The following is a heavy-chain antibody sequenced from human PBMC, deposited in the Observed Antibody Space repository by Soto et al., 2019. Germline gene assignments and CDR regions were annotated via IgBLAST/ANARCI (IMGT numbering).Heavy chain of an antibody. CDR1: GFTFSGSA. CDR2: ISGSGSST. V-gene: IGHV3-23*01. Sequence: GGSLRLSCAASGFTFSGSAMHWVRQAPGKGLEWVSVISGSGSSTYYAESVKGRFTISRDNSKNTLYLQMNSLRAEDTAVYYCGRRSPSWAFDIWGQGTMVTVSS. D-gene: IGHD2-15*01. CDR3: GRRSPSWAFDI. J-gene: IGHJ3*02.